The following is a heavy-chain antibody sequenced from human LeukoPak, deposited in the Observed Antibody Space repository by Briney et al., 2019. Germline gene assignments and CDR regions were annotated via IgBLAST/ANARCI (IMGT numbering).Heavy chain of an antibody. CDR2: ITWDGGRT. D-gene: IGHD3-22*01. CDR3: ARAMLDDSSGYIRGEADLDAFDI. CDR1: GFTFDDYG. J-gene: IGHJ3*02. Sequence: GGSLRLSCAASGFTFDDYGMSWVRQAPGKGLEWVSGITWDGGRTGYADSVKGRFTISRDNAKNSLYLQMNSLRAEDTAVYYCARAMLDDSSGYIRGEADLDAFDILGQGTMVTVSS. V-gene: IGHV3-20*04.